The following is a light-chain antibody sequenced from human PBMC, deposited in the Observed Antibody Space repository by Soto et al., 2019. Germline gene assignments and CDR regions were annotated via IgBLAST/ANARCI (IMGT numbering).Light chain of an antibody. CDR1: QSVGSN. V-gene: IGKV3-11*01. Sequence: EIVMTQSPATLSMSLGERATLSCRASQSVGSNLAWYQQKPGQAPRLLISDASNRATGIPVRFSGSGSGTDFTLTISSLEAEDSAVYYCQQRSNWPSITFGQGTRLEI. CDR2: DAS. J-gene: IGKJ5*01. CDR3: QQRSNWPSIT.